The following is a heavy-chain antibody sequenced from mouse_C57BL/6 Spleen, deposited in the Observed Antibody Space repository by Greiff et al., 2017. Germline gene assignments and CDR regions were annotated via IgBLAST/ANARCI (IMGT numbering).Heavy chain of an antibody. CDR2: IFPGSGST. CDR3: ARWGLNYDYDGYFDY. CDR1: GYTFTDYY. J-gene: IGHJ2*01. Sequence: VQLQQSGPELVKPGASVKISCKASGYTFTDYYINWVKQRPGQGLEWIGWIFPGSGSTYYNEKFKGKATLTVDTSSSTAYMLLSSLTSEDSAVYFCARWGLNYDYDGYFDYWGQGTTLTVSS. D-gene: IGHD2-4*01. V-gene: IGHV1-75*01.